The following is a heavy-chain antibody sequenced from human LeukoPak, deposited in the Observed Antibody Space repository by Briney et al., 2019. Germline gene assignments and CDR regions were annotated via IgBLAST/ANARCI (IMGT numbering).Heavy chain of an antibody. Sequence: PSQTLSLTCTVSGGSISSGDYYWSWIRQPPGKGLEWIGYIYYSGSTNYNPSLKSRVTMSVDTSKNQFSLKLSSVTAADTAVYYCARASLNYDSSGYYYPPAFDYWGQGTLVTVSS. V-gene: IGHV4-30-4*08. CDR1: GGSISSGDYY. D-gene: IGHD3-22*01. CDR2: IYYSGST. CDR3: ARASLNYDSSGYYYPPAFDY. J-gene: IGHJ4*02.